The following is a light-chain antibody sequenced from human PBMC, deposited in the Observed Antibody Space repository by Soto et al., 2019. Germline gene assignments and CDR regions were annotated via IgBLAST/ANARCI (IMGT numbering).Light chain of an antibody. Sequence: EIVLTQSPATLSSFPGERVTLSCRACQTLSNRLAWYQHKPGQAPRLLIYVTSNRATGIPARFSGSGSGTDYTLTISSLEPEDSAVYYCHQRQSWPRTFGQGTKVEIK. CDR3: HQRQSWPRT. CDR1: QTLSNR. V-gene: IGKV3-11*01. J-gene: IGKJ1*01. CDR2: VTS.